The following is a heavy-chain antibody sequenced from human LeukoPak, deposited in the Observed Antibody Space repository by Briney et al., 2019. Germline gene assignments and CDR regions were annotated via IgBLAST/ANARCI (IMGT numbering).Heavy chain of an antibody. CDR2: ISPSSSTS. CDR1: GFTFRTFT. Sequence: GGSLRLSCAASGFTFRTFTMSWVRQAPGKGLEWLSYISPSSSTSYYADSVRGRFTISRDNANNSLYLQMNSVRDGDTAVYYCARLRGFGAEYWYFDLWGRGTLVTVSS. V-gene: IGHV3-48*02. J-gene: IGHJ2*01. D-gene: IGHD3-10*01. CDR3: ARLRGFGAEYWYFDL.